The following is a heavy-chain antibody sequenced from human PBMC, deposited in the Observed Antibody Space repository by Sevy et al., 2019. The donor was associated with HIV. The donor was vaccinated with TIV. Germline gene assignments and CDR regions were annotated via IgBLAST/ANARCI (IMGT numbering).Heavy chain of an antibody. J-gene: IGHJ6*02. CDR1: GFTFSSYW. V-gene: IGHV3-7*03. D-gene: IGHD2-2*01. CDR2: IKQDGSEK. CDR3: AGESGYYGSGTSCSSYVKEYSYGMDV. Sequence: GGSLRLSCVASGFTFSSYWMTWVRQAPGKGLEWVANIKQDGSEKYYVDSVKGRFTISRDNAKKSLYLEGTGLRDEDTAVYYCAGESGYYGSGTSCSSYVKEYSYGMDVWGQGTTVTVSS.